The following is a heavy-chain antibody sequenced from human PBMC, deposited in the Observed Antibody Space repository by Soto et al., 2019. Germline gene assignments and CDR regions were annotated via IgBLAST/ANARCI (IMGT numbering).Heavy chain of an antibody. V-gene: IGHV4-34*01. CDR3: ARLWSSNEGSS. CDR2: INHSGGT. Sequence: QVRLQQWGAGLLKPSETLALTCAVHGGSFRGYYWSWIRQPPGKGPEWIGEINHSGGTNYNPSLKSRVSISVDASKHQFSLQLSSVTAADTAVYYCARLWSSNEGSSWGQGTLVAVSS. D-gene: IGHD2-21*01. J-gene: IGHJ4*02. CDR1: GGSFRGYY.